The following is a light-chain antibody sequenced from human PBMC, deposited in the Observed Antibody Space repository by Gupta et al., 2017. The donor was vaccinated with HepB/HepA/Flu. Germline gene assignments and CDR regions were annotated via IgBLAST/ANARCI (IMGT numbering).Light chain of an antibody. CDR1: QSISRY. CDR2: AAS. J-gene: IGKJ3*01. V-gene: IGKV1-39*01. Sequence: QMTHSPSSLSASVGDRVTITCRASQSISRYLNWYQQKPGKAPKLLIYAASSLQSGVPSRFSGSGSGTDFTLTISSLQREDFATYYCQQSYSTPRITFGPGTKVDIK. CDR3: QQSYSTPRIT.